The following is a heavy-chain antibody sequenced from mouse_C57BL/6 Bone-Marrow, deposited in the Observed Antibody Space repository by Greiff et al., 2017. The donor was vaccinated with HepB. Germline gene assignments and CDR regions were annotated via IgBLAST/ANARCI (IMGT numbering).Heavy chain of an antibody. V-gene: IGHV5-6*02. D-gene: IGHD1-1*01. CDR2: ISSGGSYT. CDR1: GFTFSSYG. J-gene: IGHJ3*01. CDR3: ARRDYYGSSWGFAY. Sequence: EVKVVESGGDLVKPGGSLKLSCAASGFTFSSYGMSWVRQTPDKRLEWVATISSGGSYTYYPDSVKGRFTISRDNAKNTLYLQMSSLKSEDTAMYYCARRDYYGSSWGFAYWGQGTLVTVSA.